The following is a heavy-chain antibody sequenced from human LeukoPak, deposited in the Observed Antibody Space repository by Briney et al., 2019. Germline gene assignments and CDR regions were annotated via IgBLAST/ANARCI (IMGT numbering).Heavy chain of an antibody. J-gene: IGHJ6*03. V-gene: IGHV3-23*01. CDR2: ISGTGTDT. CDR1: GFTFSTYA. CDR3: ARGSGGGSGTYYYYYMDV. D-gene: IGHD3-10*01. Sequence: PGGSLRLSCAASGFTFSTYAMSWGRQAPGRRVEGVSAISGTGTDTYYADSVKGRFTISRDNAKNSLYLQMNSLRAEDTAMYYCARGSGGGSGTYYYYYMDVWGNGTTVTVSS.